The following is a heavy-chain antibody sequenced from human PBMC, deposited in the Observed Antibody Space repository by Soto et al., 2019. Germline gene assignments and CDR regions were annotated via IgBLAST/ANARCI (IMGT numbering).Heavy chain of an antibody. CDR3: ARGRGWYDY. Sequence: QFQLVQSGAEVKKPGASGKVSCKASGYIFNRYVMHWVRQAPGQRPEWMGWIDAGNGKTKYSEKFQGRVTITRDTSASMAYMELTTLRSADTAVYYCARGRGWYDYWGQGTQVIVSS. CDR1: GYIFNRYV. V-gene: IGHV1-3*01. CDR2: IDAGNGKT. J-gene: IGHJ4*02. D-gene: IGHD6-19*01.